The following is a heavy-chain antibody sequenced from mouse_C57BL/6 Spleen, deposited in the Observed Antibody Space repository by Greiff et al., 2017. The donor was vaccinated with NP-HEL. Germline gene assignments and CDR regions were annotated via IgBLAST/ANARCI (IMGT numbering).Heavy chain of an antibody. V-gene: IGHV1-82*01. Sequence: QVQLQQSGPELVKPGASVKISCKASGYAFSSSWMNWVKQRPGKGLEWIGRIYPGDGDTNYNGKFKGKATLTADKSSSTAYMQLSSLTSEDSAVYFCARGLRSSYFDVWGTGTTVTVSS. CDR3: ARGLRSSYFDV. CDR2: IYPGDGDT. CDR1: GYAFSSSW. D-gene: IGHD1-1*01. J-gene: IGHJ1*03.